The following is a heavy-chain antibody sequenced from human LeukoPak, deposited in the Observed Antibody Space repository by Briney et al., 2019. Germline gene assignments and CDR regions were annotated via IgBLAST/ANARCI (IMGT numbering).Heavy chain of an antibody. Sequence: PGGSLRLSCAASGFTFSSYAMHWVRQAPGKGLEWVAVISYDGSNKYYADSVKGRFTISRDNSKNTLYLQMNSLRAEDTAVYYCARVRSSWFLHDAFDIWGQGTMVTVSS. V-gene: IGHV3-30*04. J-gene: IGHJ3*02. CDR2: ISYDGSNK. CDR1: GFTFSSYA. D-gene: IGHD6-13*01. CDR3: ARVRSSWFLHDAFDI.